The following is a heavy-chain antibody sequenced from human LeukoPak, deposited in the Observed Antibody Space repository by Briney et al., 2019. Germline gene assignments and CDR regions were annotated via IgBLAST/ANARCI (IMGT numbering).Heavy chain of an antibody. CDR1: VFTFSTSW. CDR2: IQQDGSAK. D-gene: IGHD3-22*01. Sequence: GGSLRLSCAASVFTFSTSWMSWVRQAPGKGLEWVANIQQDGSAKYYVDSVKGRFTISRDNAKNSLYLQMNSLRAEDTAVYYCARFSLYDNSGYYSWLFDFWGQGTLVTVSS. J-gene: IGHJ4*02. CDR3: ARFSLYDNSGYYSWLFDF. V-gene: IGHV3-7*01.